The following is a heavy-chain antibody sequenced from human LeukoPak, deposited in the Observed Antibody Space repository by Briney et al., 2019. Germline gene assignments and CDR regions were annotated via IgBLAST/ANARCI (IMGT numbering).Heavy chain of an antibody. Sequence: PGGSLRLSCAASGFTVSSYAMSWVRQAPGKGLEWVSAISGSGGSTYYADSVKGRFTISRDNSKNTLYLQMNSLRAEDTAVYYCAKDPNYYGSGSYGDYWGQGTLVTVSS. V-gene: IGHV3-23*01. CDR1: GFTVSSYA. J-gene: IGHJ4*02. D-gene: IGHD3-10*01. CDR3: AKDPNYYGSGSYGDY. CDR2: ISGSGGST.